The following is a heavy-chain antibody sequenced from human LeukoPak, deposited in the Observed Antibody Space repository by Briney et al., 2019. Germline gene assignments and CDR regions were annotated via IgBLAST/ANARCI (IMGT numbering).Heavy chain of an antibody. V-gene: IGHV4-39*01. J-gene: IGHJ4*02. Sequence: SETLSLTCTVSGGSISSSTYYWGWIRQPPGKGLEWIGSIYYSGSTYYNPSLKSRVTISLDTSKNQFSLRLSSVTAADTAVYYCARARWLSTYYFDYWGQGTLVSVSS. D-gene: IGHD4-23*01. CDR3: ARARWLSTYYFDY. CDR2: IYYSGST. CDR1: GGSISSSTYY.